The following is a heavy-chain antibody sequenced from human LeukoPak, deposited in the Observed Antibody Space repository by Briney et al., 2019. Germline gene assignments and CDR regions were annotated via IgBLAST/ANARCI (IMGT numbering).Heavy chain of an antibody. D-gene: IGHD3-22*01. CDR1: GGSISSGGYY. V-gene: IGHV4-31*03. Sequence: SETLSLTCTVSGGSISSGGYYWSWIRQHPGKGLEWIGYIYYSGSTYYNPSLKSRVTISVDTSKNQFSLKLSSVTAADTAVYYCARGQVSGYYYDSSGYRFDYWGQGTLVTVSS. CDR2: IYYSGST. J-gene: IGHJ4*02. CDR3: ARGQVSGYYYDSSGYRFDY.